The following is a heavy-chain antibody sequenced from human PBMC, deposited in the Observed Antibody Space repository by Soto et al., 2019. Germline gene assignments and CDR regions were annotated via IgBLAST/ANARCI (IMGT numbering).Heavy chain of an antibody. CDR1: GGTFSSYA. J-gene: IGHJ6*02. V-gene: IGHV1-69*06. CDR3: ARPGPNYDFWSGYDYYYYGMDV. D-gene: IGHD3-3*01. CDR2: IIPIFGTA. Sequence: ASVKVSCKASGGTFSSYAISWVRQAPGQGLEWMGGIIPIFGTANYAQKFQGRVTITADKSTSTAYMELSSLRSEDTAVYYCARPGPNYDFWSGYDYYYYGMDVWGQGTTVTVSS.